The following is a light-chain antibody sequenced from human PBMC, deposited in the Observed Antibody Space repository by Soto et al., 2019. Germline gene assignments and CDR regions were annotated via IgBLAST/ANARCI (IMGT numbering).Light chain of an antibody. Sequence: DIVMTQSPDSLAVSLGERATINCKSSQSVLYSSNNRNYLAWYQQRPGQPPKLLIYWASTRESGVPDRFSGSGSGTNFTLTISSLQAEDVAVYYCQQYYNTPLTFGPGTSGYQ. CDR2: WAS. V-gene: IGKV4-1*01. CDR1: QSVLYSSNNRNY. J-gene: IGKJ3*01. CDR3: QQYYNTPLT.